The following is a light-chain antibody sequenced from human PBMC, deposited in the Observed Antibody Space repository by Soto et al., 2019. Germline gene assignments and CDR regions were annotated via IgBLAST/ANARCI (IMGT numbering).Light chain of an antibody. J-gene: IGKJ1*01. CDR2: AAS. V-gene: IGKV1-12*01. CDR3: QQADSFPQT. Sequence: DIQMTQSPSTLSASVGDRFTITCRASQSISSWLAWYQQKPGKGPNLLIYAASSLESGVPSRFSGSGSGTDFTLTISSLQPEDFATYYCQQADSFPQTFGQGTKVDIK. CDR1: QSISSW.